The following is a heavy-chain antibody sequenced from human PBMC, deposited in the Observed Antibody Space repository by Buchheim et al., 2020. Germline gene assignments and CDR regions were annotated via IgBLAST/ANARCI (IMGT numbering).Heavy chain of an antibody. Sequence: QVQLVQSGAEVKKPGSSVKVSCKSSGGTLDNYAINWVRQAPGQGLEWMGGIIPIFRTTSHAQKFQGRVTITADGFTSTVYMEVHSLRSEDTAVYYCAKGEIAWGSGDLIRVLDFGKPTKDYYFYMDVWGKGTT. V-gene: IGHV1-69*01. J-gene: IGHJ6*03. CDR3: AKGEIAWGSGDLIRVLDFGKPTKDYYFYMDV. CDR1: GGTLDNYA. CDR2: IIPIFRTT. D-gene: IGHD3-10*01.